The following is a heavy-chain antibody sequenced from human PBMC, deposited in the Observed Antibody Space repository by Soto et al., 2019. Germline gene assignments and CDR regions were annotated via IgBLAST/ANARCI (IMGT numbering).Heavy chain of an antibody. CDR2: IRAGSGST. V-gene: IGHV3-23*01. D-gene: IGHD3-22*01. CDR3: AKDLRNTRISSGYSN. CDR1: GFTFSSYD. J-gene: IGHJ4*02. Sequence: TGGSLRLSCAASGFTFSSYDMSWVRQAPEKGLVWVSTIRAGSGSTYYADSVKGRFTVSRDISKNTLYLQMNSLRAEDTAVYYCAKDLRNTRISSGYSNWGQGILVTVSS.